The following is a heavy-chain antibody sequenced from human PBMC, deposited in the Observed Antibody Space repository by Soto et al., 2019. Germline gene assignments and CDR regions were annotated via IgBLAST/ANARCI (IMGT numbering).Heavy chain of an antibody. V-gene: IGHV3-33*01. CDR1: GFTFSDYG. CDR2: IWYDGSNK. D-gene: IGHD3-16*01. Sequence: PGGSLRLSCAASGFTFSDYGMHWVRQAPGKGLEWVTLIWYDGSNKYYADSVKGRFTISRDNSKNTLYLQMNSLRAEDTALYYCAREDYDSGAFDIWGQGTMVIVS. J-gene: IGHJ3*02. CDR3: AREDYDSGAFDI.